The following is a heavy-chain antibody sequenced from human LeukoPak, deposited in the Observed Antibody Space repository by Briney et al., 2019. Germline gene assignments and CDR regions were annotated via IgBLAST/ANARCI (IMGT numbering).Heavy chain of an antibody. CDR3: ARVTTNYFDP. CDR1: GYSINSGYY. J-gene: IGHJ5*02. Sequence: SETLSLTCTVSGYSINSGYYWGWIRQPPGKGLEWIGSIYYSGSSYYNPSLKSRASISVDTSKNQFSLNLSSVTAADTAVYFCARVTTNYFDPWGQGTLVTVSS. D-gene: IGHD1-7*01. CDR2: IYYSGSS. V-gene: IGHV4-38-2*02.